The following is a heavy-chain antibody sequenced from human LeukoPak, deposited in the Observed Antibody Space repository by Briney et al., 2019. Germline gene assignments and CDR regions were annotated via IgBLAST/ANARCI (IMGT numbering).Heavy chain of an antibody. D-gene: IGHD6-13*01. J-gene: IGHJ4*02. CDR3: ARRSSWYVY. Sequence: GGSLRLSCEASGFTFSGNAMAWVRQAPGKGPEWVSGIGSDGRTHYADSVKGRFTISRDNSKNTLYLQMNSLRAEDTAVYYCARRSSWYVYWGQGTLVTVSS. V-gene: IGHV3-53*01. CDR2: IGSDGRT. CDR1: GFTFSGNA.